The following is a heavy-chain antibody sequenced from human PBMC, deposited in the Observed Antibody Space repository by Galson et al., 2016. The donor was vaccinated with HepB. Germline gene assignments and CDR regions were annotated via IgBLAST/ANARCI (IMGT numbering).Heavy chain of an antibody. D-gene: IGHD2-15*01. J-gene: IGHJ6*02. CDR1: GYNFTNYA. CDR2: IKAGNGNT. CDR3: ARTPAAASLYYYGMDV. V-gene: IGHV1-3*01. Sequence: SVKASCKASGYNFTNYAMYWVRQAPGQRLEWMGWIKAGNGNTKYSQKFQGRISITRDTSASTAYMEVRALRSEDTAVFYCARTPAAASLYYYGMDVWGQGTLVSVSS.